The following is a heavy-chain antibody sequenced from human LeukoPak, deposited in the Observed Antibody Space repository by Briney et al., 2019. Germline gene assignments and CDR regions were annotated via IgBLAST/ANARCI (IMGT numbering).Heavy chain of an antibody. Sequence: GGSLRLSCAPSGFTFSSYQMNWVRQAPGKGLEWVSYISSTGTTIQYADSVKGRFTISRDNAKNTLYLQMNSLRAEDTAVYYCATMRPSLGYYFESWGQGTLVTVSS. CDR3: ATMRPSLGYYFES. J-gene: IGHJ4*02. CDR2: ISSTGTTI. CDR1: GFTFSSYQ. D-gene: IGHD2-2*01. V-gene: IGHV3-48*03.